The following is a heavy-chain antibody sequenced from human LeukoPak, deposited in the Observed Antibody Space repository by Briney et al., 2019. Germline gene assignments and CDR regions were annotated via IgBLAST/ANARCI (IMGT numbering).Heavy chain of an antibody. CDR2: VSSDGTT. CDR3: ARLDCTGDGCYNH. Sequence: SETLSLTCSVSRDSVTSYYWSWIRQPPGKGLEWIGYVSSDGTTNYTPSLRSRVIMSVDTAKNHISLSLTSLTAADTAIYYCARLDCTGDGCYNHWGRGTLVTVSS. D-gene: IGHD2-8*02. V-gene: IGHV4-59*08. CDR1: RDSVTSYY. J-gene: IGHJ4*02.